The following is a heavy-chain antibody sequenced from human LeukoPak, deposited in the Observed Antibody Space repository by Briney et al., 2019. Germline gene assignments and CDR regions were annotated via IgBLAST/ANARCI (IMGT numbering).Heavy chain of an antibody. CDR3: ARDQDTVVTPGWTFDY. V-gene: IGHV3-48*01. D-gene: IGHD4-23*01. CDR1: GFTFSSYS. Sequence: HAGGSLRLSCAASGFTFSSYSMNWVRQAPGKGLEWVSYISSGSSTIYYADSVKGRFTISRDNAKNSLYLQMNSLRAEDTAVYYCARDQDTVVTPGWTFDYWGQGTLVTVSS. J-gene: IGHJ4*02. CDR2: ISSGSSTI.